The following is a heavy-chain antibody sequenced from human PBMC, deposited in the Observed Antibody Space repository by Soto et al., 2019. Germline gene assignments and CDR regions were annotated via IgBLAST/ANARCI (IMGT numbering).Heavy chain of an antibody. V-gene: IGHV3-23*01. CDR2: ISGRDKST. J-gene: IGHJ6*02. D-gene: IGHD3-3*01. CDR1: GFTFSTYA. Sequence: EVQLLESGGGLVQPGGSLRLSCAASGFTFSTYAMSWVRQAPGKGLEWVSVISGRDKSTYYGDSVKGRFTVSRDNSKSTLYLQMNSLRAEDTAVYYCVKDVRDFWSAYSPGGMDVWGQGTTVTVSS. CDR3: VKDVRDFWSAYSPGGMDV.